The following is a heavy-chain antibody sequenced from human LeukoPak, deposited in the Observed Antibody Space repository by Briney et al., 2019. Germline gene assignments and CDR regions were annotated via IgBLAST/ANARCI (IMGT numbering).Heavy chain of an antibody. V-gene: IGHV3-30*02. D-gene: IGHD2-8*01. CDR1: GFTFSSDG. CDR2: IRYDGSNK. Sequence: PGGSLRLSCAASGFTFSSDGMHWVRQAPGKGLEWVAFIRYDGSNKYYADSVKGRFTISRDNSKNTLYLQMNSLRAEDTAVYYCAKEYPTGPVYSDYWGQGTLVTVSS. CDR3: AKEYPTGPVYSDY. J-gene: IGHJ4*02.